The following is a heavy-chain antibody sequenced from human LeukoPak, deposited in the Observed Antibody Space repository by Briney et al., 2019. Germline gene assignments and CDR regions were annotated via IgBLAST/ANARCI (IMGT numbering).Heavy chain of an antibody. V-gene: IGHV4-4*07. Sequence: PSETLSLTCTVYGGSLSSYYWSWVRQPAGKGLEWVGRIYTSGDTTYNPSLKSRVTMSGDTSKNQLSLKLTSVTAADTAVYYCSRDQGWPFHFDCWGQGALVIVSS. CDR2: IYTSGDT. CDR3: SRDQGWPFHFDC. J-gene: IGHJ4*02. D-gene: IGHD6-19*01. CDR1: GGSLSSYY.